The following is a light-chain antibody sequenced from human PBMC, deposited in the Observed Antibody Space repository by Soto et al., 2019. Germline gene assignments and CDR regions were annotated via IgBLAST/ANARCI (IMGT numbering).Light chain of an antibody. CDR2: DAT. J-gene: IGKJ4*01. Sequence: EIVLTQSPATLSLSPGERATLSCRASQSVGSYLAWFQQKPGQAPRLLIYDATNRATGIPARFNGSGSGTDFTLAISSLEPEDFAVYYCQQRSNWPPVTFGGGTKVDIK. V-gene: IGKV3-11*01. CDR1: QSVGSY. CDR3: QQRSNWPPVT.